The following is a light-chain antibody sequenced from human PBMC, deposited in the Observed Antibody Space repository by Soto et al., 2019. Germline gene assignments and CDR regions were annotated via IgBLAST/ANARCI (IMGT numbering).Light chain of an antibody. J-gene: IGKJ1*01. CDR3: QQYNNWPPWT. CDR1: ESVSSK. V-gene: IGKV3-15*01. CDR2: GAS. Sequence: EIVMTQSPATLSVSPGESASLSCRASESVSSKLAWYQQKPGQSPRLLIFGASTRATGVPARFSGNGSETEFTLTISSLVSEDSAVYYCQQYNNWPPWTFGRGTKVEIK.